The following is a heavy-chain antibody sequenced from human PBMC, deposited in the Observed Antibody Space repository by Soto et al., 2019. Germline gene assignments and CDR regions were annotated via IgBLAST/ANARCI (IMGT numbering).Heavy chain of an antibody. CDR2: IYHSVST. V-gene: IGHV4-30-2*01. CDR3: ARGQVVAAQH. J-gene: IGHJ4*02. D-gene: IGHD2-15*01. Sequence: QLQLQESGSGLVKPSQTLSLTCAVSGGSISSGGYSWSWIRQPPGKGLEWIGYIYHSVSTYYNPSLQSRVTISADRPNNRFSLKQSSLIAADTAVYYFARGQVVAAQHWGQGTLVTVSS. CDR1: GGSISSGGYS.